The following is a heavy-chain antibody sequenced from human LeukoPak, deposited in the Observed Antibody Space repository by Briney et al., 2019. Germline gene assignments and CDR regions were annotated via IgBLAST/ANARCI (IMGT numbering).Heavy chain of an antibody. CDR3: ARIPGYCTNGVCSFDY. J-gene: IGHJ4*02. D-gene: IGHD2-8*01. Sequence: SETLSLTCTVSGGSISSYYWSWIRQPPGKGLEWIGYIYYSGGTSYNPSLKSRVTISVDTSKNQFSLKLSSVTAADTAVYYCARIPGYCTNGVCSFDYWGQGTLVTVSP. CDR2: IYYSGGT. V-gene: IGHV4-59*01. CDR1: GGSISSYY.